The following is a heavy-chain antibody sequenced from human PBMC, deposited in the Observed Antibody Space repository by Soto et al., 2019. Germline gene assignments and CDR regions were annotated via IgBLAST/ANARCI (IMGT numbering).Heavy chain of an antibody. Sequence: GGSLRLSCAASGFTFSSYGMHWVRKAPGKGLGWVAVISYEGSNKYYADSGKGRFTISRDNSKNTLYLQMNSLRAEDTAVYYCAKGHIAVAGEGSGVDYWGQGTLVTVSS. J-gene: IGHJ4*02. CDR2: ISYEGSNK. D-gene: IGHD6-19*01. CDR3: AKGHIAVAGEGSGVDY. V-gene: IGHV3-30*18. CDR1: GFTFSSYG.